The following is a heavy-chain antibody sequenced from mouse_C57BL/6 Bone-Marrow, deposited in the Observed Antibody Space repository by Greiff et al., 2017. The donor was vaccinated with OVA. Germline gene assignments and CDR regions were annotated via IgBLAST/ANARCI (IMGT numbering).Heavy chain of an antibody. J-gene: IGHJ4*01. CDR3: ARNEEITPLDY. CDR2: IWTGGGT. D-gene: IGHD2-4*01. V-gene: IGHV2-9-1*01. CDR1: GFSLTSYA. Sequence: VQRVESGPGLVAPSQSLSITCTVSGFSLTSYAISWVRQPPGKGLEWLGVIWTGGGTTYHSALKSRLSISKDNSKSQVFLKMNSLQTDDTARYYCARNEEITPLDYWGQGTSVTVSS.